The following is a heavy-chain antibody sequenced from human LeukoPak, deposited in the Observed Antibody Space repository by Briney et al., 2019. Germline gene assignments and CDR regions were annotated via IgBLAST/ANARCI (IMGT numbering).Heavy chain of an antibody. J-gene: IGHJ4*02. Sequence: GGSLRLSCAASGFTFSSYAMSWVRQAPGKGLEWVSSISGSGGSTYYADSVKGRFSISRDNSKNTLYLQMNSLRAEDTAVYYCANLGANYYFDYWAQGTLVTVSS. CDR1: GFTFSSYA. CDR2: ISGSGGST. V-gene: IGHV3-23*01. CDR3: ANLGANYYFDY. D-gene: IGHD4/OR15-4a*01.